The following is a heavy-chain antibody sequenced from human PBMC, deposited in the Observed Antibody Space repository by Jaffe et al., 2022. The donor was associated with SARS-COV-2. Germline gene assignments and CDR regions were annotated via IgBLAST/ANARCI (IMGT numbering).Heavy chain of an antibody. CDR1: GYTFTTYG. Sequence: QVQLVQSGAEVKKPGASVRVSCEASGYTFTTYGISWVRQAPGQGLEWMGWISAENGNTKYAQKLQGRVTMTTDTSTSTAYMELRSLTSDDTAVYYCARDLGVGATSTIDYWGQGSLVTVSS. D-gene: IGHD1-26*01. V-gene: IGHV1-18*01. J-gene: IGHJ4*02. CDR3: ARDLGVGATSTIDY. CDR2: ISAENGNT.